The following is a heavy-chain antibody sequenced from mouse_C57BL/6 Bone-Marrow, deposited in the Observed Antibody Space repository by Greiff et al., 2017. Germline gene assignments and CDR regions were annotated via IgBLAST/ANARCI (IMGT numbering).Heavy chain of an antibody. J-gene: IGHJ3*01. CDR1: GYTFTEYT. CDR2: FYPGCGSI. V-gene: IGHV1-62-2*01. D-gene: IGHD2-1*01. CDR3: ARHEELLWYGGFAY. Sequence: VQLPQSGAELVKPGASVTLSFKSSGYTFTEYTIHWVKQRSGQGLALIWLFYPGCGSIQYNEKFKYKATLTADKSSSTVYRELSILTSEDSAVYFGARHEELLWYGGFAYWGQGTLVT.